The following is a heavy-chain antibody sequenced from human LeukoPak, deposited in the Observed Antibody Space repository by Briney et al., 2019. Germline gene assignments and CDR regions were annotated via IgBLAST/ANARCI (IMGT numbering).Heavy chain of an antibody. J-gene: IGHJ6*03. CDR2: MNHNRGNT. Sequence: ASVTVSCKASGYTFTSYDINWVRQAAGQGLEWMGWMNHNRGNTGYAQKFQGRVTMTRNTSISTAYMELSSLRSEDTAVYYCARGRAYCGGDCSDYYYYMDVWGKGTTVTVSS. CDR3: ARGRAYCGGDCSDYYYYMDV. V-gene: IGHV1-8*01. CDR1: GYTFTSYD. D-gene: IGHD2-21*02.